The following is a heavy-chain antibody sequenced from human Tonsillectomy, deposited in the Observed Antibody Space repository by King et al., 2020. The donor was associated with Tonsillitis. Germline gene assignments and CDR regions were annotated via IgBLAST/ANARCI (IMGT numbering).Heavy chain of an antibody. J-gene: IGHJ2*01. CDR2: IAYDASYK. V-gene: IGHV3-30*18. CDR1: GFTFSNYD. CDR3: AKDGIGLSVWYLAL. Sequence: VQLVQSGGGVVQPGGSLRLSCAASGFTFSNYDMHWVRQAPGKGLEWVALIAYDASYKNYADTVKGRFAISRDNSKNTLYLEMNSLRVEDTAVYYCAKDGIGLSVWYLALGGRGTVVTLP. D-gene: IGHD3-16*01.